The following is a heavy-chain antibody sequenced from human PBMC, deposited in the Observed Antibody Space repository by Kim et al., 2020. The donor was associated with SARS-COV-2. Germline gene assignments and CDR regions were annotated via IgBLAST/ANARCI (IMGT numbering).Heavy chain of an antibody. Sequence: VKGRFTISRDNAKNALYLQMNSLRAEDTALYYCAKAMSPTVTTSEDWFDPWGQGTLVTVSS. V-gene: IGHV3-9*01. D-gene: IGHD4-17*01. J-gene: IGHJ5*02. CDR3: AKAMSPTVTTSEDWFDP.